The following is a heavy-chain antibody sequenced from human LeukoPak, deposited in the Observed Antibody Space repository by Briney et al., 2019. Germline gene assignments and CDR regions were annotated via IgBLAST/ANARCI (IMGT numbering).Heavy chain of an antibody. CDR3: ARARNCGGDCYAFDY. CDR2: IIPIFGTA. V-gene: IGHV1-69*05. CDR1: GGTFSSYA. D-gene: IGHD2-21*02. Sequence: SVKVSCKASGGTFSSYAISWVRQAPGQGLEWMGRIIPIFGTANYAQKFQGRVTITTDESTSTAYMELSSLRSEDTAVYYCARARNCGGDCYAFDYWGPGTLVTVSS. J-gene: IGHJ4*02.